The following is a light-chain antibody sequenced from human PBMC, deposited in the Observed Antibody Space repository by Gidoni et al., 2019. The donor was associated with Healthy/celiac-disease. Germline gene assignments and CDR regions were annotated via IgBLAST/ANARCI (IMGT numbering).Light chain of an antibody. CDR3: QKYISAPFT. V-gene: IGKV1-27*01. J-gene: IGKJ3*01. Sequence: DIQMTQSPSSLSASVGDRVTITGRASQGISTYLAWYQQKPGKVPKPLSYAAPALQSGDPSRFIGRGSGTDFPPTSSSLQPEDFATYSVQKYISAPFTFGLGPKWISN. CDR2: AAP. CDR1: QGISTY.